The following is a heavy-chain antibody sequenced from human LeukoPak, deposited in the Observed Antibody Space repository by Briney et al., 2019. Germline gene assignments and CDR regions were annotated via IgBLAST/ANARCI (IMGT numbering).Heavy chain of an antibody. Sequence: GGSLRLSCAASGFTVSSNYMSWVRQAPGKGLEWVSVIYSGGGTYYADSVKGRFTISRDNSKNTLYLQMNSLRAEDTAVYYCAKDLGPDYYDSSGLFDYWGQGTLVTVSS. CDR1: GFTVSSNY. D-gene: IGHD3-22*01. CDR3: AKDLGPDYYDSSGLFDY. J-gene: IGHJ4*02. V-gene: IGHV3-66*01. CDR2: IYSGGGT.